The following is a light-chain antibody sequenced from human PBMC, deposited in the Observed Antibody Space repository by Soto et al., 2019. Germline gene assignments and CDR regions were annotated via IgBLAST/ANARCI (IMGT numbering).Light chain of an antibody. CDR1: QSVRSN. V-gene: IGKV3-15*01. J-gene: IGKJ1*01. Sequence: IVMPHSPVTLSVSPWARATLSCRASQSVRSNLAWYQQKPGQAPRLLMYDASTRATGIPARFSGSGSGTEFTLTISSLQSEDFAVYYCQQYNNWPPWKCGKGTKGDI. CDR2: DAS. CDR3: QQYNNWPPWK.